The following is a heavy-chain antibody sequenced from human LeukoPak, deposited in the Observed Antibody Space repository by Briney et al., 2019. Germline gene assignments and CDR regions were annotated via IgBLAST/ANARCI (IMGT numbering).Heavy chain of an antibody. CDR2: INHSGST. CDR1: GGSFSGYY. D-gene: IGHD5-24*01. Sequence: ASETLSLTCAVYGGSFSGYYWSWIRQPPGKGLEWIGEINHSGSTNYNPSLKSRVTISVDTSKNQFSLKLSSVTAADTAVYYCARWLQLKRVLDYWGQGTLVTVSS. J-gene: IGHJ4*02. CDR3: ARWLQLKRVLDY. V-gene: IGHV4-34*01.